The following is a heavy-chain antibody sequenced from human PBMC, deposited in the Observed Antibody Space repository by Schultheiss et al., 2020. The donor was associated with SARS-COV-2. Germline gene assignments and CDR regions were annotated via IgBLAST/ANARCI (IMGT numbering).Heavy chain of an antibody. J-gene: IGHJ4*02. CDR3: ARGVVVSAVDY. Sequence: GGSLRLSCAASGFTFSSYEMNWVRQAPGKGLEWVSYISSSGSTIYYADSVKGRFTISRDNAKNSLYLQMNSLRAEDTAVYYCARGVVVSAVDYWGQGTLVTVSS. D-gene: IGHD2-15*01. CDR1: GFTFSSYE. CDR2: ISSSGSTI. V-gene: IGHV3-48*03.